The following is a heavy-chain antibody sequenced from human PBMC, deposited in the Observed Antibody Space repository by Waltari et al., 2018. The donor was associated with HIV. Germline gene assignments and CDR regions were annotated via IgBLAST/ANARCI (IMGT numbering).Heavy chain of an antibody. CDR1: GYTFTSYY. CDR3: ATTYYYDSSGYYPDY. Sequence: QVQLVQSGAEVKKPGASVKVSCKASGYTFTSYYMHWVRQAPGQGLEWMGIINPSSGSTSYAQKFKCGVTMTRDTSTSTVYMELSSLRSEDTAVYYCATTYYYDSSGYYPDYWGQGTLVTVSS. J-gene: IGHJ4*02. V-gene: IGHV1-46*01. D-gene: IGHD3-22*01. CDR2: INPSSGST.